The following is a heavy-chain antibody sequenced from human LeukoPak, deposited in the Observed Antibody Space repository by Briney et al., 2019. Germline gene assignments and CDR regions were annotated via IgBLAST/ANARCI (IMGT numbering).Heavy chain of an antibody. D-gene: IGHD6-13*01. CDR3: ARVYYSNSYDYWYFDL. V-gene: IGHV4-59*01. CDR2: IFYSGST. J-gene: IGHJ2*01. Sequence: PSETLSLTCTVSGGSISSYYWSWIRQPPGKGLEWVGYIFYSGSTNYNPSLKSRVTISVDTSKNQFSLKLSSVTAADTAVYYCARVYYSNSYDYWYFDLWGRGTLVTVSS. CDR1: GGSISSYY.